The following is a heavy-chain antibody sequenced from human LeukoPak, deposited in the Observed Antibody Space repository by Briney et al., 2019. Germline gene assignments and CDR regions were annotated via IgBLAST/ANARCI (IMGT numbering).Heavy chain of an antibody. V-gene: IGHV1-8*01. CDR2: MNPNSGNT. D-gene: IGHD3-9*01. J-gene: IGHJ6*02. CDR3: ARDKENRIFVGDSPSSGMDV. Sequence: ASVKVSCKASGYTFTSYDINWVRQATGQGLEWMGWMNPNSGNTGYAQKFQGRVTMTTDTSTSTAYMELRSLRSDDTAVYYCARDKENRIFVGDSPSSGMDVWGQGTTVTVSS. CDR1: GYTFTSYD.